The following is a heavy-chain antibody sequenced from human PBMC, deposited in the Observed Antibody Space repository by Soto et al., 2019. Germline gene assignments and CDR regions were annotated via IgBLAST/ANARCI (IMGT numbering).Heavy chain of an antibody. CDR1: GFTFSSYA. CDR2: ISGSGGST. D-gene: IGHD1-26*01. CDR3: IPNAMGATTPLDY. V-gene: IGHV3-23*01. J-gene: IGHJ4*02. Sequence: EVQLLESGGGLVQPGGSLRLSCAASGFTFSSYAMSWVRQAPGKGLEWVSAISGSGGSTYYADSVKGRFTISRDNSKNTLYLQMNSLRAEDTAVYYCIPNAMGATTPLDYWGQGTLVTVSS.